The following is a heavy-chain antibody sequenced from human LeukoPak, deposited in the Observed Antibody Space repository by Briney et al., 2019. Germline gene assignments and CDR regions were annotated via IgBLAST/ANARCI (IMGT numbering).Heavy chain of an antibody. CDR3: ARDRKWESPNWYDP. D-gene: IGHD1-26*01. Sequence: VASVNVSCKASGYTFTSYGISWVRQAPGQRLEWVGWISAYDGNANYAEKLQGRVTMTTDTSTTTAYMELRSLRSDDTAVYYCARDRKWESPNWYDPWGQGTLVTVSS. J-gene: IGHJ5*02. V-gene: IGHV1-18*01. CDR1: GYTFTSYG. CDR2: ISAYDGNA.